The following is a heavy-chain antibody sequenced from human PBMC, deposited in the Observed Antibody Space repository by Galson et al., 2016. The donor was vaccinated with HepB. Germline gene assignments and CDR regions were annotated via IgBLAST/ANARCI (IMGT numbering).Heavy chain of an antibody. V-gene: IGHV1-46*01. Sequence: SVKVSCKASEYTFTQYYIHWVRPAPGQGLEWVGMINSGDGTNYAQKFRGRVTMTRDTSTTTVYMELSSLRSEDSAVYYCAREVPAACNFDYWGQGTLVTVSS. J-gene: IGHJ4*02. CDR2: INSGDGT. CDR1: EYTFTQYY. CDR3: AREVPAACNFDY. D-gene: IGHD2-2*01.